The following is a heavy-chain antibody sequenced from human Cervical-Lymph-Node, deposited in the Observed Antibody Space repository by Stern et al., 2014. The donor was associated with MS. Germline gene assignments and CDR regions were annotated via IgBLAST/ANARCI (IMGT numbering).Heavy chain of an antibody. CDR2: INTNTGNP. CDR1: GYTFSTYA. V-gene: IGHV7-4-1*02. CDR3: ARGWLGPDWYFDL. J-gene: IGHJ2*01. D-gene: IGHD6-19*01. Sequence: QVQLVQSGSELKKPGASVKVSCKASGYTFSTYALNWVRQAPGQVLEWMGWINTNTGNPTYAPGFTGRFVFSLDTSVSTAYLQISSLRSNDTAVYYCARGWLGPDWYFDLWGRGTLVTVSS.